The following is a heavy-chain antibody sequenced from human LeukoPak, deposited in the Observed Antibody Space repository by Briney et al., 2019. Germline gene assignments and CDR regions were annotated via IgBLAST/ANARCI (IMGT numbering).Heavy chain of an antibody. CDR3: AGEWYYYDSSGYYPLGY. J-gene: IGHJ4*02. CDR1: GFTFSSYA. D-gene: IGHD3-22*01. V-gene: IGHV3-23*01. Sequence: PGGSLRLSCAASGFTFSSYAMSWVRQAPGKGLEWVSAIRGSGGSTYYADSVKGRFTISRDNSKNTLYLQMNSLRAEDTAVYYCAGEWYYYDSSGYYPLGYWGQGTLVTVSS. CDR2: IRGSGGST.